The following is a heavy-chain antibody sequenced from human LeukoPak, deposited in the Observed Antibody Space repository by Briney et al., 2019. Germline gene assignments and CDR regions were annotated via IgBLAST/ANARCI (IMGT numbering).Heavy chain of an antibody. CDR2: ISPDRDRT. CDR3: ARDWDTERIIADY. V-gene: IGHV1-18*01. D-gene: IGHD3-16*02. CDR1: GGTFSSYA. Sequence: SVKVSCKASGGTFSSYAISWLRQAPGQGLEWMGWISPDRDRTNYAQKFQGRVTLSIDTSTNTAYMEVRNLRSDDTAVYFCARDWDTERIIADYWGQGTLVTVSS. J-gene: IGHJ4*02.